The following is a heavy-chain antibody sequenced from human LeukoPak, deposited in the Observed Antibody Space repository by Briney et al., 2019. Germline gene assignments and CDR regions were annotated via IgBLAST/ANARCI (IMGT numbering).Heavy chain of an antibody. Sequence: ASVKVSCKASGYTFTSYGISWVRQAPGQGLEWMGWIGPYNGNTNYAQNLQGRVTMTTDTSTSTAYMELGSLGSDDTAVYYCARDQDSLVRGVIGYWGQGTLVTVSS. CDR2: IGPYNGNT. V-gene: IGHV1-18*01. CDR3: ARDQDSLVRGVIGY. D-gene: IGHD3-10*01. J-gene: IGHJ4*02. CDR1: GYTFTSYG.